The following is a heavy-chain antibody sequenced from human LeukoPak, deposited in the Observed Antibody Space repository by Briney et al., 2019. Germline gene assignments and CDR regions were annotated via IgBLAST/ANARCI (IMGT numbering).Heavy chain of an antibody. CDR3: ARAGGYCGRISCPYYFDY. D-gene: IGHD2-15*01. CDR2: INPNSGGT. Sequence: ASVKVSCKASGYTFTNYAMNWVRQAPGQGLEWMGWINPNSGGTNYAQKFQGRVTMTRDTSIGTAYMELSSLRSEDTAVYYCARAGGYCGRISCPYYFDYWGQGSLVAVSS. J-gene: IGHJ4*02. CDR1: GYTFTNYA. V-gene: IGHV1-2*02.